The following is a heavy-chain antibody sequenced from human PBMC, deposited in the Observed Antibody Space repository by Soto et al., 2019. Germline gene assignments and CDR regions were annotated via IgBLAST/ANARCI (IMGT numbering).Heavy chain of an antibody. V-gene: IGHV1-46*03. CDR1: GYTFTSYY. CDR3: AGARGVATITSGY. D-gene: IGHD5-12*01. J-gene: IGHJ4*02. CDR2: INPSGGST. Sequence: ASVKVSCKASGYTFTSYYMHWVRQAPGQGLEWMGIINPSGGSTSYAQKFQGRVTMTRDTSTSTVYMELSSLRSEDTAVYNCAGARGVATITSGYWGQGTLVTVYS.